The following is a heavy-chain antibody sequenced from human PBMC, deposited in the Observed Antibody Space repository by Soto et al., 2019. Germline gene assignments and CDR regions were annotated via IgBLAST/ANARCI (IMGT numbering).Heavy chain of an antibody. CDR1: GGTFSSYA. Sequence: QVQLVQSGAEVKKPGSSVKVSCKASGGTFSSYAISWVRQAPGQGLEWMGGIIPIFGTANYAQKLQGRVTITADESTSTAYMEVSSLRSEDTAVYYCASRITGTIYYYYGMDVWGQGTTVTVCS. CDR3: ASRITGTIYYYYGMDV. CDR2: IIPIFGTA. V-gene: IGHV1-69*12. D-gene: IGHD1-7*01. J-gene: IGHJ6*02.